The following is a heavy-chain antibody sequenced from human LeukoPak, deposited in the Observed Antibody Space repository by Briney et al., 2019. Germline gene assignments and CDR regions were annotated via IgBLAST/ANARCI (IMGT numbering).Heavy chain of an antibody. D-gene: IGHD3-22*01. CDR2: ISYDGSNK. CDR1: GFTFSSYG. V-gene: IGHV3-30*03. J-gene: IGHJ4*02. Sequence: GGSLRLSCAASGFTFSSYGMHWVRQAPGKGLEWVAVISYDGSNKYYADSVKGRFTISRDNSKNTLYLQMNSLRAEDTAVYYCERYTYYYDSSGYPFDYWGQGTLVTVSS. CDR3: ERYTYYYDSSGYPFDY.